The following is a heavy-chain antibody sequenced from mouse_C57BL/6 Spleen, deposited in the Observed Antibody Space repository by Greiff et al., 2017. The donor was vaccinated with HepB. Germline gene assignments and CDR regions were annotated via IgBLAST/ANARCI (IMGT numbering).Heavy chain of an antibody. Sequence: EVQLQQSGGGLVQPGGSLKLSCAASGFTFSDYYMYWVRQTPEKRLEWVASISNGGGYTYYPDTVQGRFTISRDNAKNTLYLQMSRMKSEDTAMYYCARPNYGNYVWFAYWGQGTLVTVSA. V-gene: IGHV5-12*01. CDR3: ARPNYGNYVWFAY. J-gene: IGHJ3*01. CDR2: ISNGGGYT. D-gene: IGHD2-1*01. CDR1: GFTFSDYY.